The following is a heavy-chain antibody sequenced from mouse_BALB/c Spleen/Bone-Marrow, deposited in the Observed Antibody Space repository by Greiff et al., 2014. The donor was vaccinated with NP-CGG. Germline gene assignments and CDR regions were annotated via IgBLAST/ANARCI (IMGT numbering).Heavy chain of an antibody. D-gene: IGHD1-2*01. J-gene: IGHJ4*01. Sequence: DVMLVESGGGLVKPGGSLKLSCAASGFTFSDYYMYWVRQTPEKRLEWVATISDGGSYTYYPDSVKGRFTISRDNAKNNLCLQMSSLKSEDTAMYYCARDRRITTATYAMDYWGQGTSVTVSS. V-gene: IGHV5-4*02. CDR2: ISDGGSYT. CDR1: GFTFSDYY. CDR3: ARDRRITTATYAMDY.